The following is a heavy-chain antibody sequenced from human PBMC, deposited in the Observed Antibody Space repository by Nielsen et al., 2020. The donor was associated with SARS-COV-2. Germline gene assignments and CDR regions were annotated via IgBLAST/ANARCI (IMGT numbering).Heavy chain of an antibody. J-gene: IGHJ4*02. V-gene: IGHV3-30-3*01. CDR2: ISYDGSNK. CDR3: ARDRVGAERSYYFDY. D-gene: IGHD1-26*01. Sequence: GGSLRLSCAASGFTFSSYAMHWVRQAPGKGLEWVAVISYDGSNKYYADSVKGRFTISRDNFKNTLYLQMNSLRAEDTAVYYCARDRVGAERSYYFDYWGQGTLVTVSS. CDR1: GFTFSSYA.